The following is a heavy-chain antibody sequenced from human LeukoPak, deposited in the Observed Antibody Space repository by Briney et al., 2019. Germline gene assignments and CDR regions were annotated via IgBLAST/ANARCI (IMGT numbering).Heavy chain of an antibody. CDR2: ISYGGSNK. Sequence: GGSLRLSCAASGFTFSSYGMHWVRQAPGKGLEWVAVISYGGSNKYYADSVKGRFTISRDNSKNTLYLQMNSLRAEDTAVYYCAKEGLQLVRGVIKNYFDYWGQGTLVTVSS. CDR1: GFTFSSYG. CDR3: AKEGLQLVRGVIKNYFDY. J-gene: IGHJ4*02. V-gene: IGHV3-30*18. D-gene: IGHD3-10*01.